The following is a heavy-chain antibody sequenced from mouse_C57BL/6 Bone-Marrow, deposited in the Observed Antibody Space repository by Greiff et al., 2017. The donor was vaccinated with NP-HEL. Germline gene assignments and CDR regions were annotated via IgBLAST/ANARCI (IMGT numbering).Heavy chain of an antibody. CDR2: IYPSDSET. J-gene: IGHJ3*01. Sequence: VQLQQPGAELVRPGSSVKLSCKVSGYTFTSYWMDWVKQRPGQGLEWIGNIYPSDSETHYNQKFKDKATLTVDKSSSTAYMQLSSLTSEDSAVYYCAREGNWVFAYWGQGTLVTVSA. CDR1: GYTFTSYW. V-gene: IGHV1-61*01. CDR3: AREGNWVFAY. D-gene: IGHD4-1*01.